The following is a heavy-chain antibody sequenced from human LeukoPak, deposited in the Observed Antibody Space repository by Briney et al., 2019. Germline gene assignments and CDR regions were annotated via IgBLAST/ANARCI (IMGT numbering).Heavy chain of an antibody. CDR2: INGRGGST. CDR3: AKDRWFGELSTY. D-gene: IGHD3-10*01. CDR1: GFTFSSYA. V-gene: IGHV3-23*01. Sequence: GGSLRLSCAASGFTFSSYAMSCVRQAPGKGRECVSAINGRGGSTYYEDSVKGRFPISRDNSKNPLYLQMNSLRAEDTAVYYCAKDRWFGELSTYWGQGTLVTVSS. J-gene: IGHJ4*02.